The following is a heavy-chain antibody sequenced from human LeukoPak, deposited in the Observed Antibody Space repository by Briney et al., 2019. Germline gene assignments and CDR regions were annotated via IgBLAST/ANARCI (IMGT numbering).Heavy chain of an antibody. D-gene: IGHD1-26*01. CDR3: ATVARELLLPDY. CDR1: GYTLTELS. J-gene: IGHJ4*02. Sequence: ASVKVSCKVSGYTLTELSMHWVRQAPGKGLEWMGGFDPEDGETIYAQKFQGRVTMTEDTSTDTAYMELSSLRSEDTAVYYCATVARELLLPDYWGQGTLVTVSS. CDR2: FDPEDGET. V-gene: IGHV1-24*01.